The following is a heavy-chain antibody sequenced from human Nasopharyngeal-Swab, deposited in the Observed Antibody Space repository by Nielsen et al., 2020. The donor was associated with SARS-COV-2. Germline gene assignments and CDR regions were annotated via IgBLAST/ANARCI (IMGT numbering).Heavy chain of an antibody. CDR3: ARRRPSWYCSSTSCSPEDY. CDR2: MNPNSGNT. D-gene: IGHD2-2*01. Sequence: WVRQAPGQGLGWMEWMNPNSGNTGYAQKFQGRVTMTRNTSISTAYMELSSLRSEDTAVYYCARRRPSWYCSSTSCSPEDYWGQGTLVTVSS. V-gene: IGHV1-8*01. J-gene: IGHJ4*02.